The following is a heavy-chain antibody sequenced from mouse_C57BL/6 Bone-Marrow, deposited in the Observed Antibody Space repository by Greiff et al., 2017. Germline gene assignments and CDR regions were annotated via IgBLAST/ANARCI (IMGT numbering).Heavy chain of an antibody. CDR2: IDPEDGDT. CDR1: GFNIKDYY. J-gene: IGHJ3*01. CDR3: TTDYYGSSYLAWFAY. D-gene: IGHD1-1*01. Sequence: VQLQQSGAELVRPGASVKLSCTASGFNIKDYYMHWVKQRPEQGLEWIGRIDPEDGDTEYAPKFQGKATMTADTSSSTAYLQLSSLTSEDTAVYYCTTDYYGSSYLAWFAYWGQGTLVTVSA. V-gene: IGHV14-1*01.